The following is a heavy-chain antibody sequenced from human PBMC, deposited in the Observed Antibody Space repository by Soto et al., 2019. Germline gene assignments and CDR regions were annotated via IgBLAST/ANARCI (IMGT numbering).Heavy chain of an antibody. CDR2: IKQDGSEK. V-gene: IGHV3-7*01. CDR3: ASGGDFWSGYYIFDY. D-gene: IGHD3-3*01. CDR1: GFTFSSYW. J-gene: IGHJ4*02. Sequence: GGSLRLSCAASGFTFSSYWMSWVRQAPGKGLEWVANIKQDGSEKYYVDSVKGRFTISRDNAKNSLYLQMNSLRAEDTAVYYCASGGDFWSGYYIFDYWGQGTLVTVSS.